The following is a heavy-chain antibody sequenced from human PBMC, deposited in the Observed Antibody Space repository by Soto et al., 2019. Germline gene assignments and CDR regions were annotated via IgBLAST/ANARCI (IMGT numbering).Heavy chain of an antibody. CDR2: ISYDGSNK. CDR3: AKDSHYYYDSSGSLGY. D-gene: IGHD3-22*01. CDR1: GFTFSSYG. J-gene: IGHJ4*02. V-gene: IGHV3-30*18. Sequence: GGSLRLSCAASGFTFSSYGMHWVRQAPGKGLEWVAVISYDGSNKYYADSVKGRFTISRDNSKNTLYLQMNSLRAEDTAVYYCAKDSHYYYDSSGSLGYWGQGTLVTVSS.